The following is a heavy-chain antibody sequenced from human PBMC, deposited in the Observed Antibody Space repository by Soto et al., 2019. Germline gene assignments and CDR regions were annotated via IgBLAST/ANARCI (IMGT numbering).Heavy chain of an antibody. Sequence: AVGSLRLSCIASGFTFGTYAIHWVRQAPGKGLQWVALISYEGSNTYYADSVRGRFTISRDNSKNTLYLQMNSLRPEDAGVYYCARVTPGNNLYYFSGLDVWGQGTSVTVSS. J-gene: IGHJ6*02. D-gene: IGHD1-1*01. V-gene: IGHV3-30-3*01. CDR2: ISYEGSNT. CDR3: ARVTPGNNLYYFSGLDV. CDR1: GFTFGTYA.